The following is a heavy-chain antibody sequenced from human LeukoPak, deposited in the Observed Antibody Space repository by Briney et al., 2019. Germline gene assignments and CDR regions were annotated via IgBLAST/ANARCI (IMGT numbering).Heavy chain of an antibody. CDR2: IASGGST. CDR1: GFTLSSYA. Sequence: QPGGSLRLSCAASGFTLSSYAMTWVRQAPGKGLEWVSAIASGGSTYYADSVKGRFTISRDNSKNTLYLQMNSLRVEDTAVYYCTRGSSRTGYNCWGQGVLVTASS. V-gene: IGHV3-23*01. D-gene: IGHD3/OR15-3a*01. CDR3: TRGSSRTGYNC. J-gene: IGHJ4*02.